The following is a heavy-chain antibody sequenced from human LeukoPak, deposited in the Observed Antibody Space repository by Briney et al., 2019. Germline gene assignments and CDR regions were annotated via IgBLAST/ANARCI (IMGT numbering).Heavy chain of an antibody. CDR3: AKDRYTVAGLFDY. Sequence: PGGSLRLSCAVSGFIFDDYAMSWVRQAPGKGLEWVSAISGSGGSTYYADSVKGRFTISRDNSKNTLYLQMNSLRAEDTAVYYCAKDRYTVAGLFDYWGQGTLVTVSS. CDR2: ISGSGGST. J-gene: IGHJ4*02. CDR1: GFIFDDYA. V-gene: IGHV3-23*01. D-gene: IGHD6-19*01.